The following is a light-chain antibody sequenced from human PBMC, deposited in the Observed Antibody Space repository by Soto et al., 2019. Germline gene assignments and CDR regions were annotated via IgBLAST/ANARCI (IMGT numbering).Light chain of an antibody. CDR2: EVT. CDR3: SSYAGTNSRYV. V-gene: IGLV2-8*01. CDR1: SSDVGGYNF. Sequence: QSALTQPPSASGSRGQSVTISCTGTSSDVGGYNFVSWYQQHPGKAPKLILYEVTKRPSGVPDRFSGSKSGNTASLTVSGVQAEDEAHYYCSSYAGTNSRYVFGTGTKVTVL. J-gene: IGLJ1*01.